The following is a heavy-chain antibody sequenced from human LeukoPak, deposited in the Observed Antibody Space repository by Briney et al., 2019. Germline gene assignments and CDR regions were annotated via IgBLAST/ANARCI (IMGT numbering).Heavy chain of an antibody. V-gene: IGHV3-20*04. CDR2: INWNGGST. CDR3: AKSGSSSWYADLDY. CDR1: GFTFDDYG. J-gene: IGHJ4*02. D-gene: IGHD6-13*01. Sequence: GGSLRLSCAASGFTFDDYGMSWVRQTPGKGLEWVSGINWNGGSTAYADSVKGRFTISRDNAKNSLYLQMNSLRAEDTAVYYCAKSGSSSWYADLDYWGQGTLVTVSS.